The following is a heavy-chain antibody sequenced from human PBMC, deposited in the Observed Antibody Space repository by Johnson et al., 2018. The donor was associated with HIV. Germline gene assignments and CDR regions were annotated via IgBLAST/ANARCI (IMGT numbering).Heavy chain of an antibody. D-gene: IGHD3-10*01. CDR2: IKQEGREN. V-gene: IGHV3-7*05. J-gene: IGHJ3*02. Sequence: EVQLVESGGGLVQPGGSLRLSCAASGFTFSSYWMSWVRQAPGKGLEWVANIKQEGRENYYVDSVKGRFTISRDNAKKSLFLLMNSLRAEDTAVYYCAREKPRLVQGVLDAFDIWGQGTMVTVSS. CDR3: AREKPRLVQGVLDAFDI. CDR1: GFTFSSYW.